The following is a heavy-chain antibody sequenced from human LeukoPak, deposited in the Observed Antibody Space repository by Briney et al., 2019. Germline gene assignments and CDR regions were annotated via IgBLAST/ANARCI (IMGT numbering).Heavy chain of an antibody. CDR3: AKDHEGYDSSGYYYGSFDY. Sequence: GGSLRLSCAASGFTFSSYAMSWVRQAPGKGLEWVSAISGSGGSTYYADSVKGRFTISRDNSKNTLYLQMNSLGAEDTAVYYCAKDHEGYDSSGYYYGSFDYWGQGTLVTVSS. V-gene: IGHV3-23*01. D-gene: IGHD3-22*01. CDR1: GFTFSSYA. J-gene: IGHJ4*02. CDR2: ISGSGGST.